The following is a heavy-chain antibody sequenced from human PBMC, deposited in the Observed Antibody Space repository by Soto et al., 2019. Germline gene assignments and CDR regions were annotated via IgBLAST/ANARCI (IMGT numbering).Heavy chain of an antibody. CDR3: AKVGDPRYCSSTSCYRSWFDP. CDR1: GFTFSSYA. D-gene: IGHD2-2*02. J-gene: IGHJ5*02. V-gene: IGHV3-23*01. Sequence: GGSLRLSCAASGFTFSSYAMSWVRQAPGKGLEWVSAISGSGGSTYYADSVKGRFTISRDNSKNTLYLQMNSLRAEDTAVYYCAKVGDPRYCSSTSCYRSWFDPWGQGTLVTVSS. CDR2: ISGSGGST.